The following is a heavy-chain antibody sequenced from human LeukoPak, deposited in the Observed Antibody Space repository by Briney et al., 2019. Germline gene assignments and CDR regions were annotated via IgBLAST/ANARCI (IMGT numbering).Heavy chain of an antibody. J-gene: IGHJ1*01. CDR3: ARAPSEIGGYYPEYFRH. V-gene: IGHV3-74*01. CDR2: IKSDGST. Sequence: TGGSLRLSCAASGFTFSSYWMHWVRQAPGKGLVWVSRIKSDGSTTYPDSVKGRFTISRENAKNPVSLQMNSLRAEDTGVYYCARAPSEIGGYYPEYFRHWGQGTLVTVSS. CDR1: GFTFSSYW. D-gene: IGHD3-22*01.